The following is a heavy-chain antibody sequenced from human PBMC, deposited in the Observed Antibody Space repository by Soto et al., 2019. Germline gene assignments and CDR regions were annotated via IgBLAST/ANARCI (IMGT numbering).Heavy chain of an antibody. CDR1: GYTFTRCD. J-gene: IGHJ4*02. CDR2: MNANSGNT. CDR3: ARGARYYYDSSGYYFDY. D-gene: IGHD3-22*01. Sequence: ASVKVSCKASGYTFTRCDINWVRQATGQGLEWMGWMNANSGNTGYAQKLQGRVTMTTDTSTSTAYMELRSLRSDDTAVYYCARGARYYYDSSGYYFDYWGQGTLVTVSS. V-gene: IGHV1-8*01.